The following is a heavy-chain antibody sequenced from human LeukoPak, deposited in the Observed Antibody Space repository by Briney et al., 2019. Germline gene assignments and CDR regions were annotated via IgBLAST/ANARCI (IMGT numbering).Heavy chain of an antibody. D-gene: IGHD6-6*01. Sequence: GGSLRLSCAASGFTFSSYGMHWVRQAPGKGLEWVAFIRYDGSNKYYADSVKGRFTISRDNSKNTLYLQMNSLRAEDTAVYYCAKQKYSSSSRDWYFDLWGRGTLVTVSS. CDR2: IRYDGSNK. CDR1: GFTFSSYG. J-gene: IGHJ2*01. V-gene: IGHV3-30*02. CDR3: AKQKYSSSSRDWYFDL.